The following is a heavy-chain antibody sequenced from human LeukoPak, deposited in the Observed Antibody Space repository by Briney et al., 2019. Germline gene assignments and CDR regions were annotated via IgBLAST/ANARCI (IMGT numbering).Heavy chain of an antibody. J-gene: IGHJ4*02. Sequence: GGSLRLSCAASGFSLSNYWMNWVRQAPGKGLEWVASIRPDGSEKYYVGSLRGRFTISRDDARDSLYLQMNSLRAEDTAVYYCAEGGYWGQGTLVTVSS. CDR2: IRPDGSEK. CDR1: GFSLSNYW. CDR3: AEGGY. V-gene: IGHV3-7*01.